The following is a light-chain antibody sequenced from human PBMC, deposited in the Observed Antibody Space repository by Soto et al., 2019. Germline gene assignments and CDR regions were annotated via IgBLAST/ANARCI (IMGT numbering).Light chain of an antibody. J-gene: IGKJ1*01. CDR3: QQYGSSPPWT. CDR1: QSVSSSY. CDR2: GAS. V-gene: IGKV3-20*01. Sequence: EIVMTQSPATLSVSPGERATLSCSASQSVSSSYLAWYQQKPGQAPSLLIYGASSRATGIPDRFSGSGSGTDFSLTISSLEPEDFAVYYCQQYGSSPPWTFGQGTKVDIK.